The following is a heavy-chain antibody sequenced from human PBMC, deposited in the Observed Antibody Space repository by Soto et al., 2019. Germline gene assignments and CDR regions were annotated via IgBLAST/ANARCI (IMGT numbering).Heavy chain of an antibody. CDR2: IYYSGST. Sequence: SETLSLTXTVSGGSISSGGYYWSWIRQHPGKGLEWIGYIYYSGSTYYNPSLKSRVTISVDTSKNQFSLKLSSVTAADTAVYYCASENYGDYVTAWFDPWGQGTLVTVSS. V-gene: IGHV4-31*02. CDR3: ASENYGDYVTAWFDP. CDR1: GGSISSGGYY. J-gene: IGHJ5*02. D-gene: IGHD4-17*01.